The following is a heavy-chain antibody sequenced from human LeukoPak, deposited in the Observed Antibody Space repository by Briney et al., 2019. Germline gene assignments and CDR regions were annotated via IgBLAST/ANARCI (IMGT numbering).Heavy chain of an antibody. V-gene: IGHV1-18*01. Sequence: ASVKVSCKASGYTFTSYGISWVRQAPGQGLEWMGWISAYNGNTNYAQKLQGRVTMTTDTSTSTAYMELRSLRSDDTAVYYCARSPLRYFDWLLSNFDYWGQGTLVTVSS. D-gene: IGHD3-9*01. CDR3: ARSPLRYFDWLLSNFDY. CDR2: ISAYNGNT. J-gene: IGHJ4*02. CDR1: GYTFTSYG.